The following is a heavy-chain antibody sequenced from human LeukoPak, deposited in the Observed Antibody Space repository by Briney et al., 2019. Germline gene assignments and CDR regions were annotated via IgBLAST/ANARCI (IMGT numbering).Heavy chain of an antibody. CDR3: ARDSRDGSGWSKPFDY. CDR1: GFTFSSYA. J-gene: IGHJ4*02. Sequence: GGSLRLSCAASGFTFSSYAMHWVRQAPGKGLEYVSSISSNGNTTYYVNSVKGRFTISRDNSKNKLYLQMGSLRPEDMAVYYCARDSRDGSGWSKPFDYWGQGTLVTVSS. D-gene: IGHD6-19*01. V-gene: IGHV3-64*01. CDR2: ISSNGNTT.